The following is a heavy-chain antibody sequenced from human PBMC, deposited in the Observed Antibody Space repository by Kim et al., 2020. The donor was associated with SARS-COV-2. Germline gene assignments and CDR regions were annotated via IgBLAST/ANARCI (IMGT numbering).Heavy chain of an antibody. Sequence: GGSLRLSCTASGFSFSSYGMHWVRQAPGKGLEWVAVISYDGSKKYYEDSVEGRFTISRDNSISTLFLQMNSLRAEDTAVYHCARDTPRSKAYYTGSGGAPGYWGQGTLVPVSP. J-gene: IGHJ4*02. D-gene: IGHD3-10*01. CDR2: ISYDGSKK. CDR3: ARDTPRSKAYYTGSGGAPGY. V-gene: IGHV3-33*05. CDR1: GFSFSSYG.